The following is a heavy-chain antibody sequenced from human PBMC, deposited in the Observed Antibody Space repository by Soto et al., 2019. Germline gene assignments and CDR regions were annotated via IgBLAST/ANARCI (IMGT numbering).Heavy chain of an antibody. CDR2: ISGYNGDI. CDR1: GYTFNRHG. J-gene: IGHJ4*02. D-gene: IGHD1-26*01. CDR3: ARVRIVGAREIDF. V-gene: IGHV1-18*04. Sequence: QVHLVQSGGEVKKPGASVTVSCKASGYTFNRHGITWVRQAPGQGLEWMGWISGYNGDINYEQKFQGRVTLSSDTLTSTVYLELKSLRFDATAVYYCARVRIVGAREIDFWGQGTLVTVSS.